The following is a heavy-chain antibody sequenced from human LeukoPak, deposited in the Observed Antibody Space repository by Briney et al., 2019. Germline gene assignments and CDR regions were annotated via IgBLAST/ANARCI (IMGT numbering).Heavy chain of an antibody. Sequence: GGSLSLSCAASGFIFSGAWISWVRQAPGKGLEWVANIKHDGSETYYVDSLRGRFTISRDNAKNSLYLQMNSLRVEDTAVYYCARLGQAKVNTNYYYYYMDVWGKGTTVTVSS. CDR1: GFIFSGAW. CDR2: IKHDGSET. V-gene: IGHV3-7*01. D-gene: IGHD2-8*01. J-gene: IGHJ6*03. CDR3: ARLGQAKVNTNYYYYYMDV.